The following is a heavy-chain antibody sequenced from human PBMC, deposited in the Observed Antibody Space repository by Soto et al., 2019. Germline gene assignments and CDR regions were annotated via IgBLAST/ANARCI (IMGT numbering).Heavy chain of an antibody. J-gene: IGHJ5*02. CDR1: GFAFSDYF. Sequence: EVQLVESGGGLVQPGGSLRLSCAASGFAFSDYFIDWVRQAPGKGLEWVGRVRNRVRGYTTEYAASVKGRFTISRDDSKNSVYLQMNSLRTADTAVYYCVRDRRWSDESWGLGTLVT. CDR2: VRNRVRGYTT. D-gene: IGHD1-26*01. V-gene: IGHV3-72*01. CDR3: VRDRRWSDES.